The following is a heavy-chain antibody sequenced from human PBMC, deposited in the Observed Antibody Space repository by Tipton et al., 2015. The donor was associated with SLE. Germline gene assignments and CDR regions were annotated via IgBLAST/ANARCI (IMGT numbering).Heavy chain of an antibody. V-gene: IGHV4-34*01. Sequence: TLSLTCAVYGGSFSGYYWSWIRQPPGKGLEWIGEVNQSGSTNYNPSLKSRVTISVDTSKSQFSLKLSSVTAADTAVYYCARGGDPGVTTSHYWGQGTLVTVSS. D-gene: IGHD4-11*01. CDR3: ARGGDPGVTTSHY. CDR2: VNQSGST. CDR1: GGSFSGYY. J-gene: IGHJ4*02.